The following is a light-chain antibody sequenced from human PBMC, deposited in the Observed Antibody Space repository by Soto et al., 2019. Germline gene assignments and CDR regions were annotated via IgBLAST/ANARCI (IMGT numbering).Light chain of an antibody. CDR3: QQYYSAPYT. Sequence: DIVMTQSPDSLAVSLGERATINCKSSQSVLLSSSNKNYLAWYQQKPGQPPKLLIYWASIRESGVPDRFSGSGSGTDFTLTISSLQAEYVAVYSCQQYYSAPYTFGQGTKLEI. J-gene: IGKJ2*01. CDR1: QSVLLSSSNKNY. CDR2: WAS. V-gene: IGKV4-1*01.